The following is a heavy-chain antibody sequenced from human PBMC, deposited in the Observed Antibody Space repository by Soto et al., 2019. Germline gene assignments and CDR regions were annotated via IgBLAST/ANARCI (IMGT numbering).Heavy chain of an antibody. J-gene: IGHJ1*01. CDR2: IYYTGST. CDR1: GTSITSNTIY. CDR3: ASAPGVTTFLEYFQH. Sequence: QLQLQESGPGLVKPSETLSLTCSVSGTSITSNTIYWAWIRQPPGKGLEWVGTIYYTGSTYYSPSLESRVTISVDASENQFSLRLRSVTAADTAVYYCASAPGVTTFLEYFQHWGQGTLVTVSS. D-gene: IGHD4-17*01. V-gene: IGHV4-39*01.